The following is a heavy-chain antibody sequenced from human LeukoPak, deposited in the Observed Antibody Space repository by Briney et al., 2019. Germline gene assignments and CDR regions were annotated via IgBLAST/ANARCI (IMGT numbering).Heavy chain of an antibody. D-gene: IGHD3-16*01. CDR1: GFTFIDYY. CDR3: ARVMGSYATDY. V-gene: IGHV3-11*04. CDR2: ISKTDSST. J-gene: IGHJ4*02. Sequence: GGSLRLSCTAPGFTFIDYYMSWIRQAPGKGLEGVSYISKTDSSTNYADSVRGRFTISRDDAKSSLYLQMNSLRAEDTAVYYCARVMGSYATDYWGQGTLVTVSS.